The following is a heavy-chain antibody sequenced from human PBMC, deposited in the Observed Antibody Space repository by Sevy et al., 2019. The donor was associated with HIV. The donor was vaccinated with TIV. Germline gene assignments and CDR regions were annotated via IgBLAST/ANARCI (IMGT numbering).Heavy chain of an antibody. Sequence: SETLSLTCTVSGGSISGYYWSWIRQPPGKGLEWIGYIYYSGSTNYNPSLKNRVSMSVDTSKNQFSLKMSSVTAADTAVYYCVRTPVIMITSGGVIALRQFDFWGQGTLVTVSS. D-gene: IGHD3-16*02. V-gene: IGHV4-59*01. CDR1: GGSISGYY. J-gene: IGHJ4*02. CDR2: IYYSGST. CDR3: VRTPVIMITSGGVIALRQFDF.